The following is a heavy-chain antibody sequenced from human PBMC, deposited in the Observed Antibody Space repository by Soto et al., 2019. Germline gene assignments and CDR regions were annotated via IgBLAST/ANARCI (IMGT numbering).Heavy chain of an antibody. CDR2: IIPILGIA. CDR1: GGTFSSYT. J-gene: IGHJ6*03. V-gene: IGHV1-69*08. D-gene: IGHD2-15*01. CDR3: ARELGGVVADYYYYYYMDV. Sequence: QVQLVQSGAEVKKPGSSVKVSCKASGGTFSSYTISWVRQAPGQGREWMGRIIPILGIANYAQKFQGRVTITADKSTSTAYMELSSLRSEDTAVYYCARELGGVVADYYYYYYMDVWGKGTTVTVSS.